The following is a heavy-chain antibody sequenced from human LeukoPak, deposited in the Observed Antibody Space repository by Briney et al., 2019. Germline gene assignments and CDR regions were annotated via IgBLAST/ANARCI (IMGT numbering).Heavy chain of an antibody. CDR1: GFTFSSYS. D-gene: IGHD4-17*01. V-gene: IGHV3-21*01. CDR2: ISISSSYI. J-gene: IGHJ4*02. CDR3: ARHLGTTVDPVDY. Sequence: PRGSLRLSCAASGFTFSSYSMNWVRQAPGKGLEWVSSISISSSYIYYADSVKGRFTIARDNAKNSLYLQMNSLRAEDTAVYYCARHLGTTVDPVDYWGQGTLVTVSS.